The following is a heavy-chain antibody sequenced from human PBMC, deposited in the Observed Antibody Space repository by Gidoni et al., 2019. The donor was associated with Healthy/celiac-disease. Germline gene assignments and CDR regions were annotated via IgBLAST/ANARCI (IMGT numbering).Heavy chain of an antibody. J-gene: IGHJ4*02. D-gene: IGHD6-13*01. CDR1: GGSFSCYY. CDR3: ARSGYSSSWYPSPGP. CDR2: IKHSGST. Sequence: QVQLQQWGAGLLMPSETLSLTCAVYGGSFSCYYWSWIRQPPWKGLEWIGEIKHSGSTNYNPSLKSRVTISVDTSKNQFSLKLSSVTAADTAVYYCARSGYSSSWYPSPGPWGQGTLVTVSS. V-gene: IGHV4-34*01.